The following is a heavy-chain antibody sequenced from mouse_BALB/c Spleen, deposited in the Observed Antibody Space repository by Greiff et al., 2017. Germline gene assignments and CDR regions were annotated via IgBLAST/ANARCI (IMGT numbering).Heavy chain of an antibody. J-gene: IGHJ4*01. D-gene: IGHD2-10*01. Sequence: QVQAEGVRTWPGGALTEPVHHLHCLWVFINQLWCTLGSPAPRKGSGVAGVIWAGGSTNYNSALMSRLSISKDNSKSQVFLKMNSLQTDDTAMYYCARGKTYYGNYGLMDYWGQGTSVTVSS. V-gene: IGHV2-9*02. CDR3: ARGKTYYGNYGLMDY. CDR2: IWAGGST. CDR1: VFINQLW.